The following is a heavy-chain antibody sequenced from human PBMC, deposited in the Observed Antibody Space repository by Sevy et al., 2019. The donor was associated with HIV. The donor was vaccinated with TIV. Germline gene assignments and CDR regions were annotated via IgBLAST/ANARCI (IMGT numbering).Heavy chain of an antibody. CDR3: AKDSDSSGYYGSKTLFSGAFDI. Sequence: GGSLRLSCAASGFTLDDYAMHWVRQAPGKGLEWVSGISWNSGSIGYADSVKGRFTISRDNAKNSLYLQMNSLRAEDTALYYCAKDSDSSGYYGSKTLFSGAFDIWGQGTMVTVSS. D-gene: IGHD3-22*01. CDR1: GFTLDDYA. V-gene: IGHV3-9*01. CDR2: ISWNSGSI. J-gene: IGHJ3*02.